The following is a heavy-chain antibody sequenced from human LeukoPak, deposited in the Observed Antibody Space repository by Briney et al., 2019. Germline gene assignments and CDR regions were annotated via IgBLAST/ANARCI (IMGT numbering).Heavy chain of an antibody. Sequence: GGSLRLSCAASGFTFSSYAMSWVRLAPGKGLEWVSAISGSGGSTYYADSVKGRFTISRDNSKNTLYLQMNSLRAEDTAVYYCAKRSWSNRGFDYWGQGTLVTVSS. D-gene: IGHD1/OR15-1a*01. V-gene: IGHV3-23*01. CDR1: GFTFSSYA. J-gene: IGHJ4*02. CDR2: ISGSGGST. CDR3: AKRSWSNRGFDY.